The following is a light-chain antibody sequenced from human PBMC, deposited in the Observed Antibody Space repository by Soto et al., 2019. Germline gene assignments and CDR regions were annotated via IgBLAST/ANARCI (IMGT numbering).Light chain of an antibody. CDR2: AAS. V-gene: IGKV3-20*01. Sequence: EIVLTQSPGTLSLSPGDRATLSCRASQSVSDRYLAWYQRKPGQAPRLLIYAASSRATGIPDRFSGSGSGTDFTLTISRLEPEDFAVYYCQQYGSSPPTFGQGTKVDI. CDR3: QQYGSSPPT. CDR1: QSVSDRY. J-gene: IGKJ1*01.